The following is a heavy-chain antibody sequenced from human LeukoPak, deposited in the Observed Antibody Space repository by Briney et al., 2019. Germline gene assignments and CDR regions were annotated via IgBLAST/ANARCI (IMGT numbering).Heavy chain of an antibody. Sequence: ASVKVSCKASGYTFTGYYMHWVRQAPGQGLEWMGWINNKNGNTNYVQKLQGRVTMTTDTSTSTAYMELTNLRFDDTAVYYCARRDHVWGSFICDYWGQGTLVTVSS. CDR1: GYTFTGYY. J-gene: IGHJ4*02. CDR3: ARRDHVWGSFICDY. CDR2: INNKNGNT. V-gene: IGHV1-18*04. D-gene: IGHD3-16*01.